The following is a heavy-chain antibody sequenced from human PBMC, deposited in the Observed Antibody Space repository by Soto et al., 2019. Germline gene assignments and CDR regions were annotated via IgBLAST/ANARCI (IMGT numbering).Heavy chain of an antibody. V-gene: IGHV4-34*01. CDR2: INHSGST. D-gene: IGHD3-16*02. J-gene: IGHJ5*02. CDR1: GGSFSGYY. Sequence: SQTLSLTCAVYGGSFSGYYWSWIRQPPGKGLEWIGEINHSGSTNYNPSLKSRVTISVDTSKNQFSLKLSSVTAADTAVYYCARGLGPSIGNVWGSYRRREFDPWGQGTLVTVSS. CDR3: ARGLGPSIGNVWGSYRRREFDP.